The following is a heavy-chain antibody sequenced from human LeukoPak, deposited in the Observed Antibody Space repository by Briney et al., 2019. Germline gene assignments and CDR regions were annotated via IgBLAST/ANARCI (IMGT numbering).Heavy chain of an antibody. CDR1: GYTFTSYG. Sequence: ASVKVSCKASGYTFTSYGISWVRQAPGQGLEWMGWISAYNGNTNYAQKLQGRVAMTTDTSTSTAYMELRSLRSDDTAVYYCARGREEYYGSGSYLDYWGQGTLVTVSS. D-gene: IGHD3-10*01. CDR2: ISAYNGNT. CDR3: ARGREEYYGSGSYLDY. J-gene: IGHJ4*02. V-gene: IGHV1-18*01.